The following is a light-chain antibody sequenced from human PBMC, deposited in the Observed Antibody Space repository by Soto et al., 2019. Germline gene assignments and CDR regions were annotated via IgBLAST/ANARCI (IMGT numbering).Light chain of an antibody. CDR2: KAS. CDR3: QQLNSYPLT. CDR1: QTISSW. Sequence: DIQMTQSPSTLSGSVGDRVTITCRASQTISSWLAWYQQKPGKAPKLLIYKASTLKSGVPSRFSSSGSGTEFTLTISSLQPDDFATYYYQQLNSYPLTFGEGTRLEIK. V-gene: IGKV1-5*03. J-gene: IGKJ5*01.